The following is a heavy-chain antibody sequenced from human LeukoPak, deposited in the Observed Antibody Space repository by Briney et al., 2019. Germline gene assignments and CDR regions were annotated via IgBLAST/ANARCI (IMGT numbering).Heavy chain of an antibody. CDR3: ARAGLGIATKFDP. D-gene: IGHD6-13*01. V-gene: IGHV4-61*02. CDR1: GGSISSGSYY. Sequence: SETLSLTCSVSGGSISSGSYYWSWIRQPTGRGLEWIGRIYSSGSTNYNPSLKSRVTISVDTSKNQFSLKLSSVTAAGTAVYYCARAGLGIATKFDPWGQGTLVTVSS. J-gene: IGHJ5*02. CDR2: IYSSGST.